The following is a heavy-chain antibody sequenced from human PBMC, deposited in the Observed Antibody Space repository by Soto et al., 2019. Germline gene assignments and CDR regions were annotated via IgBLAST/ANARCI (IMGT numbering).Heavy chain of an antibody. Sequence: QVQLVQSGAEVKKPGSSVKVSCKASRGTLSSSAISWVRQAPGQGLEWMGGIIPIFGIVNYAQNFRGRVTITADESTSTAYMELNSLRSEYTAVYYCARVAKYDRSGYLNCCPLDYWGQGSLVIVSS. V-gene: IGHV1-69*01. CDR2: IIPIFGIV. CDR3: ARVAKYDRSGYLNCCPLDY. D-gene: IGHD3-22*01. CDR1: RGTLSSSA. J-gene: IGHJ4*02.